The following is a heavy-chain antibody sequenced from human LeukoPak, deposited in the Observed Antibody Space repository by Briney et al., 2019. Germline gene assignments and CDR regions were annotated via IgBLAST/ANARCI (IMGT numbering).Heavy chain of an antibody. D-gene: IGHD5-24*01. Sequence: GASVKVSCKASGYTFTSYDINWERQATGQGLEWMGWMNPNTGNTGHAQKFQDRVTMTRNTSISTAYMELSSLRSEDTAVYYCARGRDDYIDAFDIWGQGTMVTVSS. CDR1: GYTFTSYD. J-gene: IGHJ3*02. V-gene: IGHV1-8*01. CDR3: ARGRDDYIDAFDI. CDR2: MNPNTGNT.